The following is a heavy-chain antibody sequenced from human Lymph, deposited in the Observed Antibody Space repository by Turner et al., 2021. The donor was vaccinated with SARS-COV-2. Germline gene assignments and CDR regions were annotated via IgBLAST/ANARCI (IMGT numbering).Heavy chain of an antibody. CDR3: AKVRSIFGVVIGGMDV. CDR2: ISYDGSNK. D-gene: IGHD3-3*01. J-gene: IGHJ6*02. Sequence: QVQLVESGGGVVQPGRSLRFSCAASGFTFSSYGMHWVRQDPGKGLEWVAVISYDGSNKYYADSVKGRFTISRDNTKKTLYLQMNSLRAEDTAVYYCAKVRSIFGVVIGGMDVWGQGTTVTVSS. CDR1: GFTFSSYG. V-gene: IGHV3-30*18.